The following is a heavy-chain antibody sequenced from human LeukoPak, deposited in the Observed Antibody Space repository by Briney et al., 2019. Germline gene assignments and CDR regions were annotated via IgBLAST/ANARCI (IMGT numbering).Heavy chain of an antibody. CDR3: AREKQQLYYMDV. CDR2: IYSSGST. D-gene: IGHD6-13*01. J-gene: IGHJ6*03. CDR1: GGSISSYH. V-gene: IGHV4-59*01. Sequence: SETLSLTCTVSGGSISSYHWSWIRQPPGKGLECIGYIYSSGSTNYNPSLKSRVTISVDTSKNQFSLKLSSVTAADTAAYYCAREKQQLYYMDVWGKGTTVTVSS.